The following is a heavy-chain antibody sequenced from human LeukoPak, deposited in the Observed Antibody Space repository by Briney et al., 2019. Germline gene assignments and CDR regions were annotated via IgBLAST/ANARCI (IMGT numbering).Heavy chain of an antibody. J-gene: IGHJ4*02. D-gene: IGHD4-23*01. V-gene: IGHV1-3*02. CDR3: ARSPGGNARTWLDY. CDR2: TNGATGNT. CDR1: GYTFTNYA. Sequence: ASVKVSCKASGYTFTNYALHWVRQAAGQSLEWMGWTNGATGNTRFSQDFQGRLTITIDTSASTGYVELSSLRSEDTAVYYCARSPGGNARTWLDYWGQGTLVTVSS.